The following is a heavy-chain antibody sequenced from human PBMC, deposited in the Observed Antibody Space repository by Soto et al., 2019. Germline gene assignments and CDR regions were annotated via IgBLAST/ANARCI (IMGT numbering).Heavy chain of an antibody. CDR3: ARVEWPYKYYFDY. D-gene: IGHD3-3*01. CDR1: GGSISSYY. J-gene: IGHJ4*02. CDR2: IYYSGST. Sequence: SETLSLTCTVSGGSISSYYWSWIRQPPGKGLEWIGYIYYSGSTNYNPSLKSRVTISVDTSKNQFSLKLSSVTAADTAVYYYARVEWPYKYYFDYWGQGTLVTVSS. V-gene: IGHV4-59*01.